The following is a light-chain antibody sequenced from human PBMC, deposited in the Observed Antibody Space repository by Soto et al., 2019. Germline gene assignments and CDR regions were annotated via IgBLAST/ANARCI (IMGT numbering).Light chain of an antibody. CDR3: ETWDSNTHV. CDR1: SGHSSYI. V-gene: IGLV4-60*02. Sequence: QSVLTQSSSASASLGSSVKLTCTLSSGHSSYIIAWHQQQPGKAPRYLMKLEGSGSYNKGSGVPDRFSGSSSGADRYLTIPNLQFEDEADYYCETWDSNTHVFGTGTKLTVL. J-gene: IGLJ1*01. CDR2: LEGSGSY.